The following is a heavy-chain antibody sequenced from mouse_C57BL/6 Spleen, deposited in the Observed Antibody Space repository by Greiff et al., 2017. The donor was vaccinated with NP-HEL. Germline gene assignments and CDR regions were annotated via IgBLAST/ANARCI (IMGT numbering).Heavy chain of an antibody. CDR3: ARSAQGGAY. J-gene: IGHJ3*01. CDR2: IDPSDSDT. V-gene: IGHV1-50*01. CDR1: GYTFTSYW. Sequence: QVQLQQPGAELVKPGASVKLSCKASGYTFTSYWMQWVKQRPGQGLEWIGEIDPSDSDTNYNQKFKGKATLTVDTSSSTAYLQLSSLTSEDSAVYYCARSAQGGAYWGQGTLVTVSA.